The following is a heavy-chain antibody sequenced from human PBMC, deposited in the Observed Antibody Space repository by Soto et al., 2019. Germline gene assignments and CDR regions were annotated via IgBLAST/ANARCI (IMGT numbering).Heavy chain of an antibody. CDR3: ASSIAAAGTEGYNWFDP. J-gene: IGHJ5*02. Sequence: SETLSLTCAVSGYSISSGYYWGWIRQPPGKGLEWIGSIYHSGSTYYNPSLKGRVTISVDTSKNQFSLKLSSVTAADTAVYYCASSIAAAGTEGYNWFDPWGQGTLVTVSS. CDR1: GYSISSGYY. V-gene: IGHV4-38-2*01. D-gene: IGHD6-13*01. CDR2: IYHSGST.